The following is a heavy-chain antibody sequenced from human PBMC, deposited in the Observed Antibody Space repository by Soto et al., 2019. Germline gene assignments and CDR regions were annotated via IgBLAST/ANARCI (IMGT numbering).Heavy chain of an antibody. CDR2: IYSGGST. CDR3: RYYGSGSYPYYLDY. V-gene: IGHV3-53*02. Sequence: EVQLVETGGGLIQPGGSLRLSCAASGFTVSSNYMSWVRQAPGKGLEWVSVIYSGGSTYYADSVKGRFTISRDNSKNTLYLQMNSLRAEDTAVYYCRYYGSGSYPYYLDYWGQGTLVTVSS. CDR1: GFTVSSNY. D-gene: IGHD3-10*01. J-gene: IGHJ4*02.